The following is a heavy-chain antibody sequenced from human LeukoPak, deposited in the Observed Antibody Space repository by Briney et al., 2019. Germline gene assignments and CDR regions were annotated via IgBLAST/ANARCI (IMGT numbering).Heavy chain of an antibody. CDR2: VDNSAIT. CDR1: GGSFSGFY. D-gene: IGHD3-16*01. V-gene: IGHV4-59*08. Sequence: SETLSLTCTVSGGSFSGFYWSWIRQPPGKGLEWIGYVDNSAITYTNPSLKSRVTTFLDTSKKQVSLKLSSVTAADTAVYFCARHGGGYSFDYWGQGALVTVSS. CDR3: ARHGGGYSFDY. J-gene: IGHJ4*02.